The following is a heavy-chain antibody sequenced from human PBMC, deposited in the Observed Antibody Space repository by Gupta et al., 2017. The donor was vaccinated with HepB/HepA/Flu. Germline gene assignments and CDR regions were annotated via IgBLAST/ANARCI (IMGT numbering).Heavy chain of an antibody. CDR3: ARGSTISYYWGL. J-gene: IGHJ4*02. V-gene: IGHV4-39*01. CDR1: GLSNTGSLYY. CDR2: INYVGTT. D-gene: IGHD3-22*01. Sequence: LHLLVSGPGLMKASSPLSLPGSVSGLSNTGSLYYRGCLRPAPGKGLEWIASINYVGTTYYNPSLKSRVTISEDTSKNQFSLKLTSVSAADTAVYYCARGSTISYYWGLWGQGTLVTVSS.